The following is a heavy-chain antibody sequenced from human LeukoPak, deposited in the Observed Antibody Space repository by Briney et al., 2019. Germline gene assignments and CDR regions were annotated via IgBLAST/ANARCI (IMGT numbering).Heavy chain of an antibody. Sequence: GGSLRLSCAASGFTFSSYGMHWVRQAPGKGLEWISYITGNSHTIYYADSVKGRFTISRDNAKNSLYLQMNSLRAEDTAVYYCARDMGIVTGYYVDYWGQGTLVTVSS. CDR1: GFTFSSYG. D-gene: IGHD3-9*01. V-gene: IGHV3-48*01. CDR2: ITGNSHTI. J-gene: IGHJ4*02. CDR3: ARDMGIVTGYYVDY.